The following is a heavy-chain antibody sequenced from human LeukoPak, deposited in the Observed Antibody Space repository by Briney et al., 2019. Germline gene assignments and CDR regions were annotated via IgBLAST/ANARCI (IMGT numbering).Heavy chain of an antibody. V-gene: IGHV4-59*12. Sequence: PSETLSLTCIVSGGSISNYYWSWIRQPPGKGLEWIGHMYYSGSSNYNPSLKSRVTISVDTSKNQFSLKLSSVTAADTAVYYCARLAYYYGSGSQHFDYWGQGTLVTVSS. CDR2: MYYSGSS. J-gene: IGHJ4*02. CDR1: GGSISNYY. D-gene: IGHD3-10*01. CDR3: ARLAYYYGSGSQHFDY.